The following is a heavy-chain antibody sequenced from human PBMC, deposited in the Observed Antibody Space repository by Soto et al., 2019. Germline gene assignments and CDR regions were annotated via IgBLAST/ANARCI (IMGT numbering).Heavy chain of an antibody. CDR3: ARDLAAVPRAFDY. Sequence: SETLSLTCTVSGGSISSYFYIWVRQPPGKGLEWIGSVYYTGTTDYNPSLKSRVTISVDTSKTQFSLNPRSVTAADTAVYYCARDLAAVPRAFDYWGRGTLVTVSS. J-gene: IGHJ4*02. D-gene: IGHD6-13*01. CDR2: VYYTGTT. CDR1: GGSISSYF. V-gene: IGHV4-59*01.